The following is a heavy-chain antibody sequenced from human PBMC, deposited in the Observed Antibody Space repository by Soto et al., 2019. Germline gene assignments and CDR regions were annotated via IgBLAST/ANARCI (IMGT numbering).Heavy chain of an antibody. J-gene: IGHJ4*02. D-gene: IGHD3-10*01. V-gene: IGHV1-69*13. CDR2: IIPIFGTA. CDR3: ARDRGLPSTRGGADY. Sequence: GASVKVSCKASGGTFSSYAISWVRQAPGQGLEWMGGIIPIFGTANYAQKFQGRVTITADESTSTAYMELSSLRSEDTAVYYCARDRGLPSTRGGADYWGQGTLVTVS. CDR1: GGTFSSYA.